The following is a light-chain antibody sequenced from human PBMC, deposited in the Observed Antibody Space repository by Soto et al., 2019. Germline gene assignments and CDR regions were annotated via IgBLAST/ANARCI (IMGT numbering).Light chain of an antibody. Sequence: EIVMTQSPATLSVSPGERATLSCRASQSVTTNVAWYQHKPGQAPRLLIHSTSTSATGTPARLSGSGSGTDFTLTIDSLQSEDFAVYYWQQYDSWLSFGGGTKVEIK. CDR3: QQYDSWLS. CDR1: QSVTTN. CDR2: STS. V-gene: IGKV3-15*01. J-gene: IGKJ4*01.